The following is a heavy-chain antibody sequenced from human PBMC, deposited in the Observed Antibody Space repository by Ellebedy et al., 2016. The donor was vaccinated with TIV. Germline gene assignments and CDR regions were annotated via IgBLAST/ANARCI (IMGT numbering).Heavy chain of an antibody. V-gene: IGHV2-70*11. CDR2: IDWDDDK. CDR3: ARTSPSYYYGQNHWDYYFDY. Sequence: SGPTLVXPTQTLTLTCTFSGFSLSPSGMCVSWIRQPPGKALEWLARIDWDDDKYYSTSLKTRLTISKDTSKNQVVLTMTNMDPVDTATYYCARTSPSYYYGQNHWDYYFDYWGQGTLVTVSS. CDR1: GFSLSPSGMC. J-gene: IGHJ4*02. D-gene: IGHD3-10*01.